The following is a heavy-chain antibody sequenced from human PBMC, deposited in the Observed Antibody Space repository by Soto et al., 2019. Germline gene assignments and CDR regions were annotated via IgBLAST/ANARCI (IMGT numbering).Heavy chain of an antibody. CDR2: IYYSGTT. CDR1: GGSISSGDYY. Sequence: SETLSLSCTVSGGSISSGDYYWSWIRQPPGKGLEWIGHIYYSGTTYHNPSLQSRVSMSIDTSKNQFSLNLSSVTAADTAVYYCARVGSGYYGSGTYPYGLDVWGQGTTVTVSS. D-gene: IGHD3-10*01. J-gene: IGHJ6*02. CDR3: ARVGSGYYGSGTYPYGLDV. V-gene: IGHV4-30-4*01.